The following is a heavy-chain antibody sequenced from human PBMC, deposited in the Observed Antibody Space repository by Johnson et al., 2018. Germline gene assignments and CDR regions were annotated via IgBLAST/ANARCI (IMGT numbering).Heavy chain of an antibody. CDR2: ISYDGRNK. J-gene: IGHJ3*02. CDR1: GFTFSKYG. D-gene: IGHD6-13*01. V-gene: IGHV3-30*18. CDR3: AKVRIMAAADIDAFDS. Sequence: QVQLVESGGGVVQPGRSLRLSCAASGFTFSKYGMHWVRQAPGKGLEWVAVISYDGRNKYYADSLKGRFTISRDNSKNTLYLQMNSLRAEDTAVYYCAKVRIMAAADIDAFDSGGQGTMVTGSS.